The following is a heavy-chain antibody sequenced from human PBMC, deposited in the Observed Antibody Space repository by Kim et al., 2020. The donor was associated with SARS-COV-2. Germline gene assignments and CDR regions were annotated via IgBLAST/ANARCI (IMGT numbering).Heavy chain of an antibody. D-gene: IGHD2-2*01. CDR2: ITGSGGST. CDR3: AKDRNQQFDAFDM. CDR1: GFTFSNYA. Sequence: GVSLRLSCAASGFTFSNYAMSWVRQAPGKGLEWVSAITGSGGSTYDADSVKGRVTISRDNSKNTLYLQMNSLRAEDTAVYYCAKDRNQQFDAFDMWGQGTMVTVSS. V-gene: IGHV3-23*01. J-gene: IGHJ3*02.